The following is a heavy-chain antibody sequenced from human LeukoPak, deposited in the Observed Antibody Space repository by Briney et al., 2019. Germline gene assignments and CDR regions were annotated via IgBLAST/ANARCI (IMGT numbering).Heavy chain of an antibody. D-gene: IGHD2-2*01. CDR1: GFTFSNYA. V-gene: IGHV3-30*02. CDR3: AKTGVKFCSSTSCYLDY. CDR2: IRYDGNNK. Sequence: GGSLRLSCAASGFTFSNYAMHWVRQPPGKGLEWVAFIRYDGNNKYYADSVKGRFTISRDNSKNTLYLQMNSLRAEDTAAYYCAKTGVKFCSSTSCYLDYWGQGALLTVSS. J-gene: IGHJ4*02.